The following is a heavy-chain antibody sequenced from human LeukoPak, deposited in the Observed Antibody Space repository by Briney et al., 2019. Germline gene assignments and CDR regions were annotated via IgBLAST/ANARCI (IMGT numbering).Heavy chain of an antibody. J-gene: IGHJ3*02. CDR3: ARLHDYGDYGCI. D-gene: IGHD4-17*01. CDR1: GFIFSSYS. Sequence: GGSLRLSCAASGFIFSSYSMNWVRQAPGKGLEWVSSISSSSSSIFYADSLKGRFTVSRDNAKNSLYLQMNSLRAEDTAVYYCARLHDYGDYGCIWGQGTMVTVSS. V-gene: IGHV3-21*01. CDR2: ISSSSSSI.